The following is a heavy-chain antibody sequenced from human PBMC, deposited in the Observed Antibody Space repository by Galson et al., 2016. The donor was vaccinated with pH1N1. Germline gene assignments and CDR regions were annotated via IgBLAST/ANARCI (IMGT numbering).Heavy chain of an antibody. D-gene: IGHD1-26*01. CDR3: TRDLGLLRES. CDR2: IDPSGGGT. CDR1: GYTFTSYY. V-gene: IGHV1-46*01. J-gene: IGHJ5*02. Sequence: SVEVSCKASGYTFTSYYFHWVRQAPGQGLEWMGVIDPSGGGTTYAQKFQARVTMTRDTSTTTVYMDLSRLKSDDTAVYYCTRDLGLLRESLGQGTLVTVSS.